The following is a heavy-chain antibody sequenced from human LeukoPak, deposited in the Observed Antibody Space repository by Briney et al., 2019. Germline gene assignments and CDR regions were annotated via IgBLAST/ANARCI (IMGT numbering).Heavy chain of an antibody. CDR2: IKSDGSST. CDR3: ARGTGNYYGY. J-gene: IGHJ4*02. V-gene: IGHV3-74*01. CDR1: GFTFSDYW. D-gene: IGHD3/OR15-3a*01. Sequence: PGGSLRLSCAASGFTFSDYWMPWVRQAPGKGLVWVSRIKSDGSSTSYADSVKGRFTITRDSAKNTLYLQMNSLRAEDTAVYYCARGTGNYYGYWGQGTLVTVSS.